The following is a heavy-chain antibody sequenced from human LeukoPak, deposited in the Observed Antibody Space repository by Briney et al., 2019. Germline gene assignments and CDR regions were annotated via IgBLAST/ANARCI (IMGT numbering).Heavy chain of an antibody. Sequence: PGGSLRLSCAASGFTFSSYAMSWVRQAPGKGLEWVSAISGSGGSTNYADSVKGRFTISRDNSKNTLYLQMNSLRAEDTAVYYCAKLIVVVIKRDSPVDYWGQGTLVTVSS. CDR1: GFTFSSYA. CDR2: ISGSGGST. J-gene: IGHJ4*02. V-gene: IGHV3-23*01. CDR3: AKLIVVVIKRDSPVDY. D-gene: IGHD3-22*01.